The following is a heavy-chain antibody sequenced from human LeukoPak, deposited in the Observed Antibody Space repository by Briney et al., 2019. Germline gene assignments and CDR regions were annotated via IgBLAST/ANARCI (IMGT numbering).Heavy chain of an antibody. D-gene: IGHD5-12*01. V-gene: IGHV3-49*04. Sequence: GGSLRLYCTGSVFTFGDYALNWVRQAPGKGLEWVGFIRSKAYGGTPEYAASVKGRFTISRDDSKSIAYLQMNSLKTEDTAVYYCTRVIVATKDYWGQGTLVTVSS. CDR1: VFTFGDYA. CDR2: IRSKAYGGTP. J-gene: IGHJ4*02. CDR3: TRVIVATKDY.